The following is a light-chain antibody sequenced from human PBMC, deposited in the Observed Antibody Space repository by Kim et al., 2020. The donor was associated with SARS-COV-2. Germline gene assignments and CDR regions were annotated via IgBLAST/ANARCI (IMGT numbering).Light chain of an antibody. Sequence: DIVLTQSPDTLSLSPGDRATLSCRASQSVTSTYVAWYQQKPGQAPRLLIYGTSTRAAGIPGRFSGSGSGTEYTLTINRLEPEDFAIYNCQQFGSSRTWTFGQGTKVDIK. V-gene: IGKV3-20*01. CDR2: GTS. CDR1: QSVTSTY. J-gene: IGKJ1*01. CDR3: QQFGSSRTWT.